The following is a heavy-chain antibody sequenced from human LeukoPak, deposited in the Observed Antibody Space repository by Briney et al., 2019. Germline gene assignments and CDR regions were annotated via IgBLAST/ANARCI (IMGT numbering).Heavy chain of an antibody. Sequence: GASVKVSCKASGYTFTSYGISWVRQAPGQGLEWMGWISAYNGNTNYAQKLQGRVTMTTDTSTSTAYMELRSLRSDDTAVYYCARDAPRSGTTSRLDYWGQGTLVTVSS. V-gene: IGHV1-18*01. D-gene: IGHD1-26*01. J-gene: IGHJ4*02. CDR3: ARDAPRSGTTSRLDY. CDR2: ISAYNGNT. CDR1: GYTFTSYG.